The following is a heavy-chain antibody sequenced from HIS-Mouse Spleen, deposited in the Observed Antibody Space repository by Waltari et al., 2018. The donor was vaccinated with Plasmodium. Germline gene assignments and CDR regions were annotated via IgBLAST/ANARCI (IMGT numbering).Heavy chain of an antibody. J-gene: IGHJ4*02. CDR3: AKAQGVINFDY. CDR1: GFTFSSYG. D-gene: IGHD3-16*01. V-gene: IGHV3-30*18. Sequence: QVQLVESGGGVVQPGGSLRLSCAASGFTFSSYGMHWVRQAPGKGLEWVAVISYDGSNKYYADSVKGRFTISRDNSKNTLYLQMNSLRAEDTAVYYCAKAQGVINFDYWGQGTLVTVSS. CDR2: ISYDGSNK.